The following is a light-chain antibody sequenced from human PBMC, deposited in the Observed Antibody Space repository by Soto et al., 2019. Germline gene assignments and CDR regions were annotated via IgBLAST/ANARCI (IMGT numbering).Light chain of an antibody. J-gene: IGKJ1*01. CDR1: QSVLYSPNNKNY. V-gene: IGKV4-1*01. CDR3: QQYYSMPPWT. Sequence: DIVMTQSPDSLAVSLGERATINCKSSQSVLYSPNNKNYLAWYQQKPGQPPKLLIYWASTRESGVPDRFSGSGSGTDFTLTISSLQAEDVAVYYCQQYYSMPPWTFGQATTVEIK. CDR2: WAS.